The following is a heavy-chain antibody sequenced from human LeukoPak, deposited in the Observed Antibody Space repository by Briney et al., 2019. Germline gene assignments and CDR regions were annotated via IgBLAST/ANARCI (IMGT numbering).Heavy chain of an antibody. J-gene: IGHJ4*02. CDR3: TRSGTYVFDF. CDR1: GFTFSNYW. D-gene: IGHD1-26*01. V-gene: IGHV3-7*01. CDR2: IKQDGSDI. Sequence: PGGSLRLSCAASGFTFSNYWMSWVRQAPGKGLEWVANIKQDGSDIYYVDSVKGRFTISRDNAKNSLYLQMNSLRAEDTAVYYCTRSGTYVFDFWGQGTPVTVSS.